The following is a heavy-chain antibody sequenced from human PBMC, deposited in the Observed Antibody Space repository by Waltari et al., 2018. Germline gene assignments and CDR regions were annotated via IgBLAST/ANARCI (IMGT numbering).Heavy chain of an antibody. Sequence: QVQLQESGQGLVKPSQTLSLTCTVSGGSISSGGYYWSWIRQHPGKGLEWIGYISYSGSPYYNPSLKFLVTISGDMSKNQFSLKLSSWTAAATAVYYCASMAVTGNLDYWGQVTLVTVSS. CDR3: ASMAVTGNLDY. D-gene: IGHD6-19*01. CDR2: ISYSGSP. CDR1: GGSISSGGYY. V-gene: IGHV4-31*01. J-gene: IGHJ4*02.